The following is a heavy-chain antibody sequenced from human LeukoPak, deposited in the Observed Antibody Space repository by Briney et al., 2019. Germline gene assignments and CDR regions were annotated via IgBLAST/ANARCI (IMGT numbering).Heavy chain of an antibody. CDR3: AKVLHYYDSSGQEGVDY. J-gene: IGHJ4*02. V-gene: IGHV3-23*01. CDR2: ISGSGGST. D-gene: IGHD3-22*01. CDR1: GFAFSSYA. Sequence: GGSLRLSCAASGFAFSSYAMSWVRQAPGKGLEWVSAISGSGGSTYYADSVKGRFTISRDNSKNTLYLQMNSPRAEDTAVYYCAKVLHYYDSSGQEGVDYWGQGTVVTVSS.